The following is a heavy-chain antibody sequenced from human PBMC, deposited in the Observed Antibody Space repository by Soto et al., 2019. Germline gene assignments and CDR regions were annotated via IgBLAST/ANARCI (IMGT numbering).Heavy chain of an antibody. J-gene: IGHJ4*02. D-gene: IGHD3-22*01. Sequence: GGSLRLSCAASGFTFSSYSMNWVRQAPGKGLEWVSSISSSSSYIYYADSVKGRFTISRDNAKNSLYLQMNSLRAEDTAVYYCARSRGAFNYYDSSGYHFDYWGQGTLVTVSS. CDR2: ISSSSSYI. CDR1: GFTFSSYS. CDR3: ARSRGAFNYYDSSGYHFDY. V-gene: IGHV3-21*01.